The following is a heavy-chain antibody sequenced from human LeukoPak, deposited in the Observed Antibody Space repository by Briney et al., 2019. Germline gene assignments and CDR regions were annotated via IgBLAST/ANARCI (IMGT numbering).Heavy chain of an antibody. CDR3: AREGLLWFGELTKHAFDI. CDR2: ISYDGSNK. Sequence: QPGGSLRLSCAASGFTFCSYAMHWVRQAPGKGLEWVAVISYDGSNKYYADSVKGRFTISRDNSKNTLYLQMNSLRAEDTAVYYCAREGLLWFGELTKHAFDIWGQGTMVTVSS. D-gene: IGHD3-10*01. V-gene: IGHV3-30-3*01. CDR1: GFTFCSYA. J-gene: IGHJ3*02.